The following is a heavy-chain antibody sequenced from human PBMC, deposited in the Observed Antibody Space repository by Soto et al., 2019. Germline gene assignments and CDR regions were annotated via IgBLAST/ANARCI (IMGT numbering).Heavy chain of an antibody. Sequence: QVQVVQSGAEVKKPGASVTVSCKASGYTFTTYAIHWVRQAPGQSLEWMGWINTDNGNTYYSQKMQARVTITRDTSASTAYMVLSRLRSEDTAVYYCARSRVRGGYYFDYWGQGALVTVSS. V-gene: IGHV1-3*04. CDR2: INTDNGNT. CDR3: ARSRVRGGYYFDY. D-gene: IGHD3-16*01. J-gene: IGHJ4*02. CDR1: GYTFTTYA.